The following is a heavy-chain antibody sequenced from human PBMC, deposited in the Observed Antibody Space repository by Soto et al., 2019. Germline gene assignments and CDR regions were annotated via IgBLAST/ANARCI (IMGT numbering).Heavy chain of an antibody. V-gene: IGHV4-34*01. J-gene: IGHJ1*01. CDR2: INHSGST. CDR3: ASLRGAAAVTK. Sequence: QVQLQQWGAGLLKPSETLSLTCAVYGGSFSGYYWSWIRQPPRKGLEWIGEINHSGSTNYNPSLKSRVTISVDTSRNQLSLTLTSVTAADTAVYYCASLRGAAAVTKWGQGTLVTVSS. D-gene: IGHD6-13*01. CDR1: GGSFSGYY.